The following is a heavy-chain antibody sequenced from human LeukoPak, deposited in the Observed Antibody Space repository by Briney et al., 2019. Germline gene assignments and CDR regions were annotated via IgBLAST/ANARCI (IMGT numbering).Heavy chain of an antibody. J-gene: IGHJ4*02. CDR1: GYSLTGYS. D-gene: IGHD3-10*01. Sequence: ASVKVSCKASGYSLTGYSMHWVRKAPGQGLEWMGCINPNSGDTNYAQKFQGRVTMTRDTSISTAYLELSRLTSDDTAIYYCTSPYRTLPNTGRDYWGQGTLVTVSS. CDR3: TSPYRTLPNTGRDY. V-gene: IGHV1-2*02. CDR2: INPNSGDT.